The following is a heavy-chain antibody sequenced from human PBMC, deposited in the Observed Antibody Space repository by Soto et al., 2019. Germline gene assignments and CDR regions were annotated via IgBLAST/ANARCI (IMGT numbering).Heavy chain of an antibody. CDR1: GCTFTNYV. J-gene: IGHJ4*02. V-gene: IGHV3-23*01. Sequence: EVQLLESGGGLVQPGGSLRVSCAASGCTFTNYVMSWVRQAPGKGLEWVSAITVSGGDTYHADSVKGRFTISRDNPKNTLYLQMNSLRAEDTAVYYCAKGSADTRPYYFDSWGRGTLVTVSS. D-gene: IGHD2-15*01. CDR3: AKGSADTRPYYFDS. CDR2: ITVSGGDT.